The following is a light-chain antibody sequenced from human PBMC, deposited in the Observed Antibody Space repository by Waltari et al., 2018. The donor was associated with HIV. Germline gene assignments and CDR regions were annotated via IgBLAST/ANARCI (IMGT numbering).Light chain of an antibody. CDR3: SSYTSSTPYV. Sequence: QSALTQPASVSGSPGQSITISCTGTSSDFGGYAYVSWYQLYPGKAPKLMISEVSNRPSGVSNRFSGSKSGNTASLTISGLQAEDEADYYCSSYTSSTPYVFGTGTKVTVL. CDR2: EVS. CDR1: SSDFGGYAY. V-gene: IGLV2-14*01. J-gene: IGLJ1*01.